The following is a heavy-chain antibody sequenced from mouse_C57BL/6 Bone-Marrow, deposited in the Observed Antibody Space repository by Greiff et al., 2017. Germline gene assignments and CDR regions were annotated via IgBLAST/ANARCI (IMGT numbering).Heavy chain of an antibody. Sequence: QVQLQQSGPELVKPGASVKISCKASGYAFSSSWMNWVKQRPGKGLEWIGRIYPGDGDTNDNGKFKGKATVTADKSSSTAYMQPSSLTSEDSSVYFCARERLAGFDYWGQGTTLTVSS. D-gene: IGHD2-13*01. CDR3: ARERLAGFDY. V-gene: IGHV1-82*01. CDR1: GYAFSSSW. J-gene: IGHJ2*01. CDR2: IYPGDGDT.